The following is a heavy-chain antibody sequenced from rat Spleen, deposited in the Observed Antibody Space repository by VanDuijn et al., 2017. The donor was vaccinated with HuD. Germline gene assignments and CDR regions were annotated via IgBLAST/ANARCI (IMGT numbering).Heavy chain of an antibody. J-gene: IGHJ2*01. Sequence: EVQLVESGGGLVQPGRSLKLSCAASGFTFSHYDMAWVRQAPAKGLEWVASIRSSGGSTYYRDSVKGRFTVSRDNAKSTLYLQMDSLRSEDTATYYCARRYYSGPLSVGFDYWGQGVMVTVSS. D-gene: IGHD1-1*01. CDR2: IRSSGGST. V-gene: IGHV5S23*01. CDR3: ARRYYSGPLSVGFDY. CDR1: GFTFSHYD.